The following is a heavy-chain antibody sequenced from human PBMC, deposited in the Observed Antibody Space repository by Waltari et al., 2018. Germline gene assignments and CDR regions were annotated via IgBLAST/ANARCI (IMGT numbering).Heavy chain of an antibody. Sequence: QVQLQESGPGLVKPSQTLSLTCTVPGGSISSGSYYWSWIRQPAGKGLEWIGRIYTSGSTNYNPSLKSRVTISVDTSKNQFSLKLSSVTAADTAVYYCAREPYGDPFDYWGQGTLVTVSS. CDR1: GGSISSGSYY. D-gene: IGHD4-17*01. CDR3: AREPYGDPFDY. V-gene: IGHV4-61*02. J-gene: IGHJ4*02. CDR2: IYTSGST.